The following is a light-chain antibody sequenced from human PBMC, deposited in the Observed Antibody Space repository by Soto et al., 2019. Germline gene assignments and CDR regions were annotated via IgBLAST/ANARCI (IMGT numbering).Light chain of an antibody. CDR1: QSLVFTDGNTY. V-gene: IGKV2-30*01. CDR3: MQGTHWPQT. CDR2: KVS. J-gene: IGKJ1*01. Sequence: DIVMTQSPLSLPVALGQPASISCTSIQSLVFTDGNTYLNWFQQRPGQPPRRLIYKVSHRDSGVPDRFSGTGSRTDFTVKISRVEADDVGIYYCMQGTHWPQTFGQGTNVDIK.